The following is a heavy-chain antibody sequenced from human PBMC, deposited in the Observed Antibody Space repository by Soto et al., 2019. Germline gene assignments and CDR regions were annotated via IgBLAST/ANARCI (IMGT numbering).Heavy chain of an antibody. CDR3: ARGPTLVYIYGRQNYFVH. J-gene: IGHJ4*02. D-gene: IGHD5-18*01. CDR1: GGSFSGYY. CDR2: INHSGST. Sequence: SETLSLTCAVYGGSFSGYYWSWIRQPPGKGLEWIGEINHSGSTNYNPSLKSRVTISVDTSKNQFSLKLSSVTAADTAVYYCARGPTLVYIYGRQNYFVHWGQGLLVTVSS. V-gene: IGHV4-34*01.